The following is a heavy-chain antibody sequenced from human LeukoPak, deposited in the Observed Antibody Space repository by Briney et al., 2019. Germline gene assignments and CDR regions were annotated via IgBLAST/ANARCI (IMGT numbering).Heavy chain of an antibody. CDR1: GFTFSSYS. CDR3: ARGLGVLRLGELSSYYFDY. D-gene: IGHD3-16*02. Sequence: GGSLRHSCAASGFTFSSYSMNWVRQAPGKGLEWVSSISSSSSYIYYADSVKGRFTISRDNAKNSLYLQMNSLRAEDTAVYYCARGLGVLRLGELSSYYFDYWGQGTLVTVSS. V-gene: IGHV3-21*01. J-gene: IGHJ4*02. CDR2: ISSSSSYI.